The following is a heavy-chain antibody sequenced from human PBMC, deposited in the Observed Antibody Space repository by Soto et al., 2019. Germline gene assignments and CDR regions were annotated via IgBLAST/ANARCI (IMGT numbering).Heavy chain of an antibody. CDR3: ARAWELAGGSY. J-gene: IGHJ4*02. D-gene: IGHD1-26*01. CDR1: GFTFSSYS. CDR2: ISSSSSYI. Sequence: GGSLRLSCAASGFTFSSYSMNWVRQAPGKGLEWVSSISSSSSYIYYADSVKGRFTISRDNAKNSLYLQMNSLRAEDTAVYYCARAWELAGGSYWGQGTLVTVSS. V-gene: IGHV3-21*01.